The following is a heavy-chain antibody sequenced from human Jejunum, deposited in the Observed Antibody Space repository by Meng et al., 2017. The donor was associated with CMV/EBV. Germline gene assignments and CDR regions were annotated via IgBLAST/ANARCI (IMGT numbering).Heavy chain of an antibody. Sequence: SGCRFSSFGMPWVRQAPGKGLEWVAYIRYDLATKYYVDSVKGRFTISRDNSRNSVSLQMNSLRDDDTAIYYCAKQGDPSAYFFDFWGEGTMVTVSS. CDR2: IRYDLATK. J-gene: IGHJ4*02. V-gene: IGHV3-30*02. CDR1: GCRFSSFG. D-gene: IGHD3-10*01. CDR3: AKQGDPSAYFFDF.